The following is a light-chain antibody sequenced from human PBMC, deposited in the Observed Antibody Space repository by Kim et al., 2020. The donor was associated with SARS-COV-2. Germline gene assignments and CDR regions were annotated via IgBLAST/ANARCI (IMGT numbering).Light chain of an antibody. Sequence: APGKTARITCGGNNIGGKSVHWYRQKPGQAPALVIFYDTDRPSGIPERMSGSNSGNTATLTISWVEAGDEADYYCQVWDSSSDHPVFGGGTQLTVL. CDR1: NIGGKS. CDR2: YDT. J-gene: IGLJ3*02. V-gene: IGLV3-21*04. CDR3: QVWDSSSDHPV.